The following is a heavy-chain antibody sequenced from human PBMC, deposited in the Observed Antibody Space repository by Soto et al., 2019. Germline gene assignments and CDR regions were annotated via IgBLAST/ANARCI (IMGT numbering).Heavy chain of an antibody. CDR3: ARGRFTPITPGSFFDY. V-gene: IGHV4-31*03. D-gene: IGHD2-15*01. CDR1: GGSTSSDNYS. J-gene: IGHJ4*02. Sequence: QVQLQESGPGLVKPSQTLSLTCTVSGGSTSSDNYSWSWIHQHPGKGLEWIAYIYYSGSIYYSPSLKSRVTISVDTSKNQFSLKLSSVTAADTAVYYCARGRFTPITPGSFFDYWGQGTLVTVSS. CDR2: IYYSGSI.